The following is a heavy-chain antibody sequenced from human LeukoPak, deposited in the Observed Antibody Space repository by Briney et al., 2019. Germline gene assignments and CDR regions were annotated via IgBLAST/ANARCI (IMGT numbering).Heavy chain of an antibody. J-gene: IGHJ1*01. V-gene: IGHV4-34*01. D-gene: IGHD3-22*01. CDR1: GGSFGGYY. Sequence: SETLSLTCAVYGGSFGGYYWSWIRQPPGKGLEWIGEINHSGSTNYNPSLKSRVTISVDTSKNQFSLKLSSVTAADTAVYYCARERKTYYYDSSGYTNWGQGTLVTVSS. CDR2: INHSGST. CDR3: ARERKTYYYDSSGYTN.